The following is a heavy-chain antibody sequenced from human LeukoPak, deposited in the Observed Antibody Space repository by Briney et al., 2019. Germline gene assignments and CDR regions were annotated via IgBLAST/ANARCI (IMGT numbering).Heavy chain of an antibody. CDR2: IGPGGGDI. V-gene: IGHV3-23*01. CDR3: AKYCGGDCFRNFDY. D-gene: IGHD2-21*02. J-gene: IGHJ4*02. CDR1: GFTFSTYA. Sequence: SGGSLRLSCAASGFTFSTYAMTWVRQAPGKGLEWVTVIGPGGGDILYADSVKGRFTISRDNSENTLYLQMHSLRAEDTVVCYCAKYCGGDCFRNFDYWGQGTLVTVSS.